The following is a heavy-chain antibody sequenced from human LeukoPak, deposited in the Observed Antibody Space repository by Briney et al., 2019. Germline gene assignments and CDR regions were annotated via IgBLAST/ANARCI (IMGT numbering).Heavy chain of an antibody. D-gene: IGHD6-13*01. Sequence: SQTLSLTCAISGDSVSSNSAAWNWIRQSPSRGLEWLGRTYRTSRWYNDYAVSVKSRITINPDTSKNQFSLQLSSVTPEDTAVYYCARDLPPGTAGVTGPFDYWGQGTLVTVSA. CDR3: ARDLPPGTAGVTGPFDY. V-gene: IGHV6-1*01. J-gene: IGHJ4*02. CDR2: TYRTSRWYN. CDR1: GDSVSSNSAA.